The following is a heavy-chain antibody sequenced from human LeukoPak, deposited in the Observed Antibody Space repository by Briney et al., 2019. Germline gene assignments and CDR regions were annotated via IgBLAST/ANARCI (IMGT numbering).Heavy chain of an antibody. Sequence: GGSLRLSCAASGFTVSSSYMGWVRQAPGKGLEWVSVIYRDGDTYYPESVKGRFTISRDNSKNTLYLQMSSLRAEDTAIYYCAGDSLSPPQGDSWGQGTLVTVSS. CDR1: GFTVSSSY. CDR2: IYRDGDT. V-gene: IGHV3-53*01. D-gene: IGHD2/OR15-2a*01. CDR3: AGDSLSPPQGDS. J-gene: IGHJ4*02.